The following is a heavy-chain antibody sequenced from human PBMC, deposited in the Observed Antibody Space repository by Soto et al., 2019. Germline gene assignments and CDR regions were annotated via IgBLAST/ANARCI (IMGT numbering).Heavy chain of an antibody. Sequence: GGPMRLWWAASGLTFSSYWMHWVRQAQGKGLVWVSRINSDGSSTSYADSVKGRFTISRDNAKNTLYLQMNSLRAEDTAVYYCARGLKKYSSSWVNDAFDIWGQGTMVTVSS. CDR2: INSDGSST. CDR1: GLTFSSYW. J-gene: IGHJ3*02. CDR3: ARGLKKYSSSWVNDAFDI. D-gene: IGHD6-13*01. V-gene: IGHV3-74*01.